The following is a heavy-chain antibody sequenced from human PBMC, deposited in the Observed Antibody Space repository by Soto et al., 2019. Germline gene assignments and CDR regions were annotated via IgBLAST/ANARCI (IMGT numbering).Heavy chain of an antibody. Sequence: EVQLVESGGGLVQPGGSLRLSCATSGFILSDCAMNWVRQAPGKGLEWVSYISSSSSVIDYADSVKGRFTVSRDNARNSLYLQMTRLRAGDTAVYYCARGLSWLSNWYYYMDVWGKGPTFPVSS. CDR3: ARGLSWLSNWYYYMDV. J-gene: IGHJ6*03. CDR2: ISSSSSVI. D-gene: IGHD7-27*01. V-gene: IGHV3-48*01. CDR1: GFILSDCA.